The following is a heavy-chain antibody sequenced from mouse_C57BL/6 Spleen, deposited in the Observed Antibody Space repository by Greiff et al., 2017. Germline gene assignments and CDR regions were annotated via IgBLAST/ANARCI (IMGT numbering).Heavy chain of an antibody. V-gene: IGHV14-2*01. CDR2: IDLEDGEA. J-gene: IGHJ3*01. Sequence: VQLQQSGAELVKPGASVKLSCTASGFNIKDYYMHWVKQRTEQGLEWIGRIDLEDGEAKYAPEFQGKATITADTSSNTAYLQLSSLTSEDTAIYYCALGSGYVGFAYWGQGTLVTVSA. CDR1: GFNIKDYY. D-gene: IGHD3-2*02. CDR3: ALGSGYVGFAY.